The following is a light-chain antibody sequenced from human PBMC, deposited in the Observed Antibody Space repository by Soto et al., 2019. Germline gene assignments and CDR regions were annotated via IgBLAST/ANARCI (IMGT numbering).Light chain of an antibody. CDR1: QSIRSY. CDR2: IAS. J-gene: IGKJ5*01. V-gene: IGKV1-39*01. CDR3: QQRDRMPIT. Sequence: SLSAPVAIRLAITCRASQSIRSYLAWYQQKPGKAPKLLIYIASSLQSGVPSRFSGSGSGTDFVLTISSLQPEDSATYYCQQRDRMPITFGQGTRLEIK.